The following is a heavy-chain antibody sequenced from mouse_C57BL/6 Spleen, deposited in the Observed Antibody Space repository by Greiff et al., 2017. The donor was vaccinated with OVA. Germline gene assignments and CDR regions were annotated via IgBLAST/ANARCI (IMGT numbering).Heavy chain of an antibody. CDR1: GYTFTSYW. J-gene: IGHJ3*01. CDR3: ARGAQATWFAY. Sequence: VKLQQPGAELVKPGASVKLSCKASGYTFTSYWMQWVKQRPGQGLEWIGEIDPSDSYTNYNQKFKGKATLTVDTSSSTAYMQLSSLTSEDSAVYYCARGAQATWFAYWGQGTLVTVSA. V-gene: IGHV1-50*01. CDR2: IDPSDSYT. D-gene: IGHD3-2*02.